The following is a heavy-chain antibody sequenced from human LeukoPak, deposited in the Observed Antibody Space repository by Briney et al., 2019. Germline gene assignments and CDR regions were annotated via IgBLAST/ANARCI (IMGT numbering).Heavy chain of an antibody. V-gene: IGHV4-4*09. CDR2: IYTSGST. J-gene: IGHJ2*01. CDR3: ARHRRGPAAIVPWYFDL. D-gene: IGHD2-2*01. CDR1: GGSISSYY. Sequence: PSETLSLTCTVSGGSISSYYWSWIRQPPGKGLEWIGYIYTSGSTNYNPSLKSRVTISVDTSKNQFSLKLSSVTAADTAVYYCARHRRGPAAIVPWYFDLWGRGTLVTVSS.